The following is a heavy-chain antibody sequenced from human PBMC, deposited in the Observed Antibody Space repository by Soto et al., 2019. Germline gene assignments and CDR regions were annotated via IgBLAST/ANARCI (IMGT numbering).Heavy chain of an antibody. CDR2: ISYDGSNK. CDR3: AKDGPYTLSLDY. Sequence: GGSLRLSCAASGFTFSSYGMHWVRQAPGKGLEWVAVISYDGSNKYYADSVKGRFTISRDNSKNTLYLQMNSLRAEDTAVYYCAKDGPYTLSLDYWGQGTLVTVSS. V-gene: IGHV3-30*18. CDR1: GFTFSSYG. J-gene: IGHJ4*02.